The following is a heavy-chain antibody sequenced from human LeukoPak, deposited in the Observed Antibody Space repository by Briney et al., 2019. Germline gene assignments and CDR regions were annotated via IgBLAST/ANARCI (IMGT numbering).Heavy chain of an antibody. Sequence: GSLTLSCAASGFTFSNAWMSWIRQPPGKGLEWIGSIYYSGSTYYNPSLKSRVTISVDTSKNQFSLKLSSVTAADTAVYYCARDHFWSGYYYLDYWGQGTLVTVSS. CDR2: IYYSGST. CDR3: ARDHFWSGYYYLDY. J-gene: IGHJ4*02. D-gene: IGHD3-3*02. CDR1: GFTFSNAW. V-gene: IGHV4-39*07.